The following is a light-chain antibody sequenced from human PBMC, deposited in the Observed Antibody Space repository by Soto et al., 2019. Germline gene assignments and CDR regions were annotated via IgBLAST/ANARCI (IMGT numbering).Light chain of an antibody. CDR3: QQDNNYPLT. J-gene: IGKJ4*01. CDR2: VAS. CDR1: QGMSRY. Sequence: DIQLTQSPSFLSASVGDRVTITCRASQGMSRYLAWYQQKPGKAPKLLIYVASTLQSGVPSRFSGSGSGTEVTLTISSLQPEDFATYSCQQDNNYPLTFGGGTKVEIK. V-gene: IGKV1-9*01.